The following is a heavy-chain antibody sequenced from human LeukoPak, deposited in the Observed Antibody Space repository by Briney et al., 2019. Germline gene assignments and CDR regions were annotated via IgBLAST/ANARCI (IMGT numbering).Heavy chain of an antibody. CDR2: ISYDGSNK. CDR1: GFTFSSYA. Sequence: GGSLRLSCAASGFTFSSYAMHWVRQAPGKGLEGVAVISYDGSNKYYADSVKGRFTISRDNSKNTLYLQMNSLSAEDTAAYYCARSLHSSGYYDYWGQGTLVTVSS. CDR3: ARSLHSSGYYDY. J-gene: IGHJ4*02. D-gene: IGHD3-22*01. V-gene: IGHV3-30-3*01.